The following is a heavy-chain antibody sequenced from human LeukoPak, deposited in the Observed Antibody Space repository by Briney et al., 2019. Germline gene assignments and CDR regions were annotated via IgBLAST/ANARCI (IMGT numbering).Heavy chain of an antibody. J-gene: IGHJ4*02. CDR2: IYSGGTT. V-gene: IGHV3-53*01. CDR3: ATALGYSYPFDY. CDR1: GFTVSSDY. Sequence: PGGSLRLSCAVSGFTVSSDYMNWVRQAPGKGLEWVSVIYSGGTTFYADSVEGRFTISRDTSKNTLYLQMNSLRAEDTAVYYCATALGYSYPFDYWGQGTLVTVSS. D-gene: IGHD5-18*01.